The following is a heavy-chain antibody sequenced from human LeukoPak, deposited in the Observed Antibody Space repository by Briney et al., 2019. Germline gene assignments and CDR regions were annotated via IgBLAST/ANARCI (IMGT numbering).Heavy chain of an antibody. CDR2: ITANGGYT. V-gene: IGHV3-23*01. CDR3: AKDPTGDYIGAFDF. Sequence: GGSLRLSCAASAFSFSKFALIWVRQAPGKGREWVSAITANGGYTLYADAVKGRFTVSRDNSKNTLYLQINSLRPEDTAMYYCAKDPTGDYIGAFDFWGQGTMVTVSS. J-gene: IGHJ3*01. CDR1: AFSFSKFA. D-gene: IGHD4-17*01.